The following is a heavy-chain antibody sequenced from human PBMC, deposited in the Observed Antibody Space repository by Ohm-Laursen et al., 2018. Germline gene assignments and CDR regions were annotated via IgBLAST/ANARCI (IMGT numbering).Heavy chain of an antibody. CDR2: ISWNSGSI. D-gene: IGHD3-3*02. J-gene: IGHJ3*02. Sequence: SLRLSCAASGFTLDDYAMHWVRQAPGKGLEWVSGISWNSGSIGYADSVKGRFTISRDNAKNSLYLQMNSLRAEDTALYYCAKGAFFGAFDIWGQGTMVTVSS. CDR1: GFTLDDYA. V-gene: IGHV3-9*01. CDR3: AKGAFFGAFDI.